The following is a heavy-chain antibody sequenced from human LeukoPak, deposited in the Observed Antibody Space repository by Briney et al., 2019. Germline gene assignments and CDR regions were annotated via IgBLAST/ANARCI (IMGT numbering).Heavy chain of an antibody. Sequence: GRSLRPSCAASGFTFDDYAMHWVRQAPGKGLEWVSGISWNSGSIGYADSVKGRFTISRDNSKNTLYLQMNSLRAEDTAVYYCAKADYSTTYFDYWGQGTLVTVSS. CDR2: ISWNSGSI. CDR3: AKADYSTTYFDY. D-gene: IGHD4-11*01. V-gene: IGHV3-9*01. CDR1: GFTFDDYA. J-gene: IGHJ4*02.